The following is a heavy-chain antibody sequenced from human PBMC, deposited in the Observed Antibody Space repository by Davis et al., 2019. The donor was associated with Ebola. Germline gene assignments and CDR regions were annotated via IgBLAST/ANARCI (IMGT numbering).Heavy chain of an antibody. CDR2: IRSKANSYAT. D-gene: IGHD4-17*01. Sequence: GESLKISCAASGFTFSGSAMHWVRQASGKGLEWVGRIRSKANSYATAYAASVKGRLTISRDDSKNTAYLQMNSLKTEDTAVYYCTVTVTHFDYWGQGTLVTVSS. J-gene: IGHJ4*02. CDR1: GFTFSGSA. V-gene: IGHV3-73*01. CDR3: TVTVTHFDY.